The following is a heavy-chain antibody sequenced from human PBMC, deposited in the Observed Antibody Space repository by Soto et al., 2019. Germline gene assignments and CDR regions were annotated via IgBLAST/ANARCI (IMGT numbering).Heavy chain of an antibody. J-gene: IGHJ5*02. D-gene: IGHD5-18*01. CDR1: GGSISSSSYY. V-gene: IGHV4-39*01. Sequence: SETLSLTCTVSGGSISSSSYYWGWIRQPPGKGLEWIGSIYYSGSTYYNPSLKSRVTISVDTSKNQFSLKLSSVTAADTAVYYCARHDLWIEQGSSDGWFDPWGQGTLVTVSS. CDR2: IYYSGST. CDR3: ARHDLWIEQGSSDGWFDP.